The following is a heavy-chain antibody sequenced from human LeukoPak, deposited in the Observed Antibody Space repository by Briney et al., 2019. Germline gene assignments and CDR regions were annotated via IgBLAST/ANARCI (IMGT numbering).Heavy chain of an antibody. D-gene: IGHD3-10*01. CDR3: VREGFYESGSLPTFYFDY. V-gene: IGHV3-30-3*01. Sequence: GGSLRLSCAAYGFDFHNYVIHWVRQAPGKGLDWLAVISSDVSIKYYADSVKGRFTISRDSSSKMVSLQMNSLGTEDTAVYYCVREGFYESGSLPTFYFDYWGQGTLVTVSS. CDR1: GFDFHNYV. CDR2: ISSDVSIK. J-gene: IGHJ4*02.